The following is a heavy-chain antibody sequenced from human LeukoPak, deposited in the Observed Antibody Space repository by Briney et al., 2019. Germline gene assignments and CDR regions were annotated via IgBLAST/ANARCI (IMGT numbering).Heavy chain of an antibody. J-gene: IGHJ4*02. V-gene: IGHV1-18*04. CDR1: GYTFTSYG. CDR2: ISAYNGNT. D-gene: IGHD3-10*01. CDR3: ARVGALGSGSYYTDFDY. Sequence: GASVKVSCKASGYTFTSYGISWVRQAPGQGLEWMGWISAYNGNTNYAQKLQGRVTMTADPSTSTAYTELRSLRSDDTAVYYCARVGALGSGSYYTDFDYWGQGTLVTVSS.